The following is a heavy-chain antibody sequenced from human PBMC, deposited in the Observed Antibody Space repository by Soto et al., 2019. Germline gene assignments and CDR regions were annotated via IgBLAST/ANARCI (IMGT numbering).Heavy chain of an antibody. V-gene: IGHV3-53*01. CDR2: IYRDDKT. CDR1: GFSVTRTY. D-gene: IGHD3-9*01. J-gene: IGHJ4*02. CDR3: ARDSRYIGEKYGLDY. Sequence: EVQLVESGGGLIQPGGSLRLSCAASGFSVTRTYMTWVRQAPGKGLEWVSVIYRDDKTFYADSVKGRFTISRDNSKNILYLQMNSLRAEDTAIYYCARDSRYIGEKYGLDYWGQGSLVTVSS.